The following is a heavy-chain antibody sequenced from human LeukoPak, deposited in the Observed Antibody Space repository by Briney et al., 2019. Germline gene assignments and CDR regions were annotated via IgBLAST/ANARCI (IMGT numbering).Heavy chain of an antibody. CDR3: ARLNDSSGTEYWYFDL. D-gene: IGHD3-22*01. CDR2: IYYSGST. CDR1: GGSISSQY. Sequence: SETLSLTCTVSGGSISSQYRSWIRQPPGKGLEWIGYIYYSGSTNYNPSLKSRVTISVDTSKNQFSLKLSSVTAADTAVYYCARLNDSSGTEYWYFDLWGRGTLVTVSS. V-gene: IGHV4-59*08. J-gene: IGHJ2*01.